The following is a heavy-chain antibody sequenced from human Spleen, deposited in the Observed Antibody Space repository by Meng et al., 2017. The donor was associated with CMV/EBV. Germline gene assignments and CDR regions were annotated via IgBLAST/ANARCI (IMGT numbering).Heavy chain of an antibody. D-gene: IGHD3-9*01. CDR3: AIGSGYFDLVPGV. CDR2: IYPGDSDT. J-gene: IGHJ4*02. V-gene: IGHV5-51*01. Sequence: GGSLRLSCKGSGYSFTTYWIGLVRQMPGKGLEWMGIIYPGDSDTRYSPSFQGQVTISADKSISTAYLQWGSHKASDTAMNYCAIGSGYFDLVPGVWGQGTLVTVSS. CDR1: GYSFTTYW.